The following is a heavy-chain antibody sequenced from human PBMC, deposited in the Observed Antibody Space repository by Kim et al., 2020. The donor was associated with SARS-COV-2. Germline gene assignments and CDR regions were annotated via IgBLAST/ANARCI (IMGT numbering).Heavy chain of an antibody. J-gene: IGHJ5*02. CDR3: AKGLGYSSSLGWFDP. D-gene: IGHD6-13*01. CDR1: GFTFSSYA. V-gene: IGHV3-23*01. CDR2: ISGSGGST. Sequence: GGSLRLSCAASGFTFSSYAMSWVRQAPGKGLEWVSAISGSGGSTYYADSVKGRFTISRDNSKNTLYLQMNSLRAEDTAVYYCAKGLGYSSSLGWFDPWGQGTLVTVSS.